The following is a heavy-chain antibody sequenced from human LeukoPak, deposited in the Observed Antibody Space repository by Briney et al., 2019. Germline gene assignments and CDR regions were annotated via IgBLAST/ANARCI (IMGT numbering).Heavy chain of an antibody. CDR2: IYYSGSI. CDR1: GGSISSYY. D-gene: IGHD3-22*01. Sequence: PSETLSLTCTVSGGSISSYYWSWIRQPPGKGLEWIGYIYYSGSINYNPSLKSRVTISVDTSKNQFSLKLSSVTAADTAVYYCARRFVHYDSRGGDAFDIWGQGTMVTVSS. V-gene: IGHV4-59*08. CDR3: ARRFVHYDSRGGDAFDI. J-gene: IGHJ3*02.